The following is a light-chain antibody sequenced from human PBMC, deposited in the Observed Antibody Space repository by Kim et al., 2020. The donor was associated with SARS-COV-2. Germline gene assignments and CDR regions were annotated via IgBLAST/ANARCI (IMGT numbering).Light chain of an antibody. J-gene: IGLJ2*01. CDR3: NSRESRGNLVV. Sequence: SSELTQDPAVSVALGQTVRSTFQGARLRRSYASWYQQKPGQAPVLVIYGKNNRPSGIPDRFSGSSSGNTASLPITGAQAEDGAHYYCNSRESRGNLVVFG. CDR2: GKN. V-gene: IGLV3-19*01. CDR1: RLRRSY.